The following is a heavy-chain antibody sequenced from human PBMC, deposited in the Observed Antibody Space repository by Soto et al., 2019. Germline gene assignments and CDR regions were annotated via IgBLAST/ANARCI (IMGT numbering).Heavy chain of an antibody. CDR3: ARSSGWRHVVGYKYGLDV. CDR2: ISGSSAYT. J-gene: IGHJ6*02. D-gene: IGHD5-18*01. Sequence: QVQLVESGGGLVKPGGSLRLSCTGSGFIFSDYMTWIRQAPGKGLEWVSYISGSSAYTKYADSVRGRFTISRDNAKNSLWLQINSLRAEDTAVYYCARSSGWRHVVGYKYGLDVWGQGTTVIVSS. CDR1: GFIFSDY. V-gene: IGHV3-11*06.